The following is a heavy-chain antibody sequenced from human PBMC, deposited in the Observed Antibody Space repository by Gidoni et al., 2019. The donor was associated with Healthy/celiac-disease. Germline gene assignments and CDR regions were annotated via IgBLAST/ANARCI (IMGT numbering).Heavy chain of an antibody. CDR2: IKQDGSEK. V-gene: IGHV3-7*01. CDR1: GFTFSSYW. D-gene: IGHD6-6*01. J-gene: IGHJ3*02. CDR3: ARGGQLADDAFDI. Sequence: GGLVQPGGSLRLSCAASGFTFSSYWMSWVRQAPGKGLEWVANIKQDGSEKYYVDSVKGRFTISRDNAKNSLYLQMNSLRAEDTAVYYCARGGQLADDAFDIWGQGTMVTVSS.